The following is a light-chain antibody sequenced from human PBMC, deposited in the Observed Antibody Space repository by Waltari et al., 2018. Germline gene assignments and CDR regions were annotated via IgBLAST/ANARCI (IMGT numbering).Light chain of an antibody. CDR2: EDK. CDR1: SGSIDSKY. J-gene: IGLJ3*02. CDR3: QSYDTNNRV. Sequence: NFMLTQPHSVSGSPGETVTISCTRSSGSIDSKYEQWYQQRPGSAPTTLIDEDKQRPCGVPGRVSGAFYSSSSSASLTISGRKTEDESGYCCQSYDTNNRVFGGGTMLTVL. V-gene: IGLV6-57*04.